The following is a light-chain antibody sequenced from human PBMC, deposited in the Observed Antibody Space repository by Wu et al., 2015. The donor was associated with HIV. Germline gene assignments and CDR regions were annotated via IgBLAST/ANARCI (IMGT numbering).Light chain of an antibody. CDR2: GAS. J-gene: IGKJ1*01. CDR1: QSVSSSY. Sequence: EIVLTQSPGTLSLSPGERATLSCRASQSVSSSYLAWYQQKPGQAPGLLIYGASSRATGIPDRFSGSGSGTDFTLTISRLEPEDFAVYYCQQYNNWPWTFGQGTKVEIK. CDR3: QQYNNWPWT. V-gene: IGKV3-20*01.